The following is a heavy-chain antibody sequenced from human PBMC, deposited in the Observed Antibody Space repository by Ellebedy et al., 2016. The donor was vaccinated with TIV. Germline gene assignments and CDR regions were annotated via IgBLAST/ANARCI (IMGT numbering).Heavy chain of an antibody. J-gene: IGHJ4*02. V-gene: IGHV3-48*01. CDR3: ARDMGRWLQFLGF. CDR1: GFTFSSYN. D-gene: IGHD5-24*01. Sequence: GESLKISCAASGFTFSSYNIIWVRQAPGKRLEWISYISSDTLTTEYADSVKGRFTISRDKAKNSVYLQMKSLRAEDTAVYFCARDMGRWLQFLGFWGQGTLVTVSS. CDR2: ISSDTLTT.